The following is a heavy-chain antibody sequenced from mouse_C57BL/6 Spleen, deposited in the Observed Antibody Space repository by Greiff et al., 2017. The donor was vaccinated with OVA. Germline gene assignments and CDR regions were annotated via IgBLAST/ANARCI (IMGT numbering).Heavy chain of an antibody. CDR2: IYPSDSET. V-gene: IGHV1-61*01. J-gene: IGHJ2*01. Sequence: VQLQQPGAELVRPGSSVKLSCKASGYTFTSYWMDWVKQRPGQGLEWIGNIYPSDSETHYNQKFKGKATLTVDKSSSTAYMQLSSLTSEDSAVYYCARSNSYYFEYWGQGTTRTVSS. CDR3: ARSNSYYFEY. CDR1: GYTFTSYW. D-gene: IGHD4-1*01.